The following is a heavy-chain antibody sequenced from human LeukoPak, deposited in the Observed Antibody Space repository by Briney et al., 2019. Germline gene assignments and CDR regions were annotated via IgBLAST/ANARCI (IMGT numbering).Heavy chain of an antibody. Sequence: GGSLRLSCAASGFTFSSYSMNWVRQAPGKGLEWVSSISSSSSYIYYADSVKGRFTISRDNAKNSLYLQMNSLRAEDTAVYYCAKGYNQGYYFDYWGQGTLVTVSS. CDR3: AKGYNQGYYFDY. V-gene: IGHV3-21*01. CDR1: GFTFSSYS. J-gene: IGHJ4*02. CDR2: ISSSSSYI. D-gene: IGHD5-24*01.